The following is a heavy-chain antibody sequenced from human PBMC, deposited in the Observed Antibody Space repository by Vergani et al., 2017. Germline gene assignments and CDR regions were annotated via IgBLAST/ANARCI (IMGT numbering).Heavy chain of an antibody. CDR2: ISTNGLTV. CDR1: GFTFTGSY. V-gene: IGHV3-11*04. J-gene: IGHJ4*02. D-gene: IGHD4-23*01. Sequence: QVQLVESGGGLVKPGGSLRLSCSASGFTFTGSYMTWIRQAPGKGLEWIAYISTNGLTVYYADSVKGRFTISRDNAKKSVYLHMTSLRVDDTAVYFCARDQIYGGHSGSDIWGQGALVTVSS. CDR3: ARDQIYGGHSGSDI.